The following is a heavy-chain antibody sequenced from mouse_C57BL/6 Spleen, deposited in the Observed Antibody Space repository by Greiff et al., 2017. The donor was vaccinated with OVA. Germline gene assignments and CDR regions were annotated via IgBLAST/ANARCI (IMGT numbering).Heavy chain of an antibody. CDR1: GFTFSDYY. Sequence: EVQRVESEGGLVQPGSSMKLSCTASGFTFSDYYMAWVRQVPEKGLEWVANINYDGSSTYYLDSLKSRFIISRDNAKNILYLQMSSLKSEDTATYYCARDGAKDNFFDYWGQGTTLTVSS. J-gene: IGHJ2*01. CDR3: ARDGAKDNFFDY. D-gene: IGHD3-2*01. V-gene: IGHV5-16*01. CDR2: INYDGSST.